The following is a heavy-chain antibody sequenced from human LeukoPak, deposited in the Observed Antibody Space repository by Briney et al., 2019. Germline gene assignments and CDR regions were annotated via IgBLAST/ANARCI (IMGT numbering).Heavy chain of an antibody. D-gene: IGHD3-22*01. V-gene: IGHV3-30-3*01. CDR1: GFTFSSYA. CDR3: AKDIGYYDSSGYSNPHGYYYYYGMDV. J-gene: IGHJ6*02. CDR2: ISYDGSNK. Sequence: GGSLRLSCAASGFTFSSYAMHWVRQAPGKGLEWVAVISYDGSNKYYADSVKGRFTISRDNAKNSLYLQMNSLRAEDTALYYCAKDIGYYDSSGYSNPHGYYYYYGMDVWGQGTTVTVPS.